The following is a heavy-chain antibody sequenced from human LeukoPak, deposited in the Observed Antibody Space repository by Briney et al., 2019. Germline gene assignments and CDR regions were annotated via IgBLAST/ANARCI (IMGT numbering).Heavy chain of an antibody. Sequence: SQTLSLTCTVSGGSISSGSYYWSWIRQPAGKGLEWIGRIYTSGSTNYNPSLKSRVTISVDTSKNQFSLKLSSVTAADTAVYYCGYSGGWYEGTDYWGQGTLVTVSS. CDR1: GGSISSGSYY. V-gene: IGHV4-61*02. CDR3: GYSGGWYEGTDY. J-gene: IGHJ4*02. D-gene: IGHD6-19*01. CDR2: IYTSGST.